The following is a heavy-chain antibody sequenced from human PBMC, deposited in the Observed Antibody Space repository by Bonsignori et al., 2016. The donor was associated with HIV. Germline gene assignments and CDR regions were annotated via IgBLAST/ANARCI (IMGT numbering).Heavy chain of an antibody. V-gene: IGHV3-7*03. J-gene: IGHJ4*02. CDR2: IQPDGSEK. Sequence: WIRQPPGKGLEWVANIQPDGSEKHYEDFVKGRFTVSRDNAKNSLYLQLIGLRAEDTAIYYCVRYKQGFFGEGYFDYWGQGTLVTVSS. CDR3: VRYKQGFFGEGYFDY. D-gene: IGHD3-10*01.